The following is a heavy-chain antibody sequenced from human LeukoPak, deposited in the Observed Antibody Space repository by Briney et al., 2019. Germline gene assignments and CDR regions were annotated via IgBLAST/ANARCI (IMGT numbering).Heavy chain of an antibody. V-gene: IGHV1-58*01. CDR2: IVVGSGNT. J-gene: IGHJ4*02. D-gene: IGHD6-19*01. CDR1: GFTFTSSA. CDR3: AAAVAGDSYFDY. Sequence: SVKVSCKASGFTFTSSAVQWVRQARGQRLEWIGWIVVGSGNTNYAQKFQERVTITRDMSTSTAYMELSSPRSEDTAVYYCAAAVAGDSYFDYWGQGTLVTVSS.